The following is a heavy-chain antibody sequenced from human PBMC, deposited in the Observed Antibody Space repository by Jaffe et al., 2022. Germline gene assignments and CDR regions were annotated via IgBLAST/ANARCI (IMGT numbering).Heavy chain of an antibody. CDR2: IYWNDDK. D-gene: IGHD6-13*01. CDR1: GFSLSTSGVG. CDR3: AHISGTGWQQLVPGDAFDI. Sequence: QITLKESGPTLVKPTQTLTLTCTFSGFSLSTSGVGVGWIRQPPGKALEWLALIYWNDDKRYSPSLKSRLTITKDTSKNQVVLTMTNMDPVDTATYYCAHISGTGWQQLVPGDAFDIWGQGTMVTVSS. V-gene: IGHV2-5*01. J-gene: IGHJ3*02.